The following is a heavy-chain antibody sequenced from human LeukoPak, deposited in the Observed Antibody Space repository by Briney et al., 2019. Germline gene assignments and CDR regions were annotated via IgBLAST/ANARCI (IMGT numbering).Heavy chain of an antibody. CDR2: ISGSGGST. Sequence: PGGSLTLSCAASGFTFSNYPMSRLRPAPGQGLEWVSAISGSGGSTSYADSVKGRITISRDNSKNTLYLQMNSLRAEDPAVYYCAKDGDIVVVPAARKYFDYWGQGTLVTVSS. CDR3: AKDGDIVVVPAARKYFDY. J-gene: IGHJ4*02. D-gene: IGHD2-2*01. V-gene: IGHV3-23*01. CDR1: GFTFSNYP.